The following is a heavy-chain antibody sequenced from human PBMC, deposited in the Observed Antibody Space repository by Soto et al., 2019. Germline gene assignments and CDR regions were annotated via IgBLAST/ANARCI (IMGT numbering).Heavy chain of an antibody. D-gene: IGHD3-3*01. J-gene: IGHJ4*02. CDR3: ASHYDMWSGYLSPVDY. CDR2: IDTSSTKI. Sequence: QVQLVESEGDLVKRGGSLRLSCAASGYTFSDYYMSWIRQAPGKGLEWISYIDTSSTKIYYADSVKGRFTISRDNAKNSLYLEMNSLRDEDTAVYYCASHYDMWSGYLSPVDYWGQGTLVTVSS. V-gene: IGHV3-11*01. CDR1: GYTFSDYY.